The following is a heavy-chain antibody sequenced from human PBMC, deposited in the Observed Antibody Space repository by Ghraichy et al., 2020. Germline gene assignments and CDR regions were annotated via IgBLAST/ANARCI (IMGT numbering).Heavy chain of an antibody. V-gene: IGHV3-21*01. Sequence: GGSLRLSCAASGFTFSSYSMNWVRQAPGKRLEWVSSISSSSSYIYYADSVKGRFTISRDNAKNSLYLQMNSLRAEDTAVYYCARDLDFGDYYFDYWGQGTLVTVSS. CDR1: GFTFSSYS. D-gene: IGHD4-17*01. CDR2: ISSSSSYI. J-gene: IGHJ4*02. CDR3: ARDLDFGDYYFDY.